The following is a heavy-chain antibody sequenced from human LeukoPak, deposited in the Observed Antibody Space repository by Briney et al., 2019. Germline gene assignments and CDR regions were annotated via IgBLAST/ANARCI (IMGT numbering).Heavy chain of an antibody. J-gene: IGHJ4*02. CDR1: GFTFGDYA. CDR3: ARDRVGDPLDY. Sequence: SLRLSCTASGFTFGDYAMSWFRQAPGKGLEWVGFIRSKAYGGTTEYAASVKGRFTISRDDSKSIAYLQMNSLRAEDTAVYYCARDRVGDPLDYWGQGTLVTVSS. CDR2: IRSKAYGGTT. V-gene: IGHV3-49*03.